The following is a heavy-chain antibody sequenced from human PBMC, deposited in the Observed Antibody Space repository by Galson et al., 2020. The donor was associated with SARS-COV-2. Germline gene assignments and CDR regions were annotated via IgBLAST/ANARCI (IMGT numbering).Heavy chain of an antibody. J-gene: IGHJ4*02. V-gene: IGHV1-2*04. CDR2: INPNSGGT. CDR1: GHLFTAYY. Sequence: ASVTVSCKASGHLFTAYYMHWVRQAPGQGLEWMGWINPNSGGTNYAQKFQDWVTMTRDTSTSTVYMEMRRLRSDDTAVYFCARESSGRSFDYWGQGTLLTVSS. D-gene: IGHD6-19*01. CDR3: ARESSGRSFDY.